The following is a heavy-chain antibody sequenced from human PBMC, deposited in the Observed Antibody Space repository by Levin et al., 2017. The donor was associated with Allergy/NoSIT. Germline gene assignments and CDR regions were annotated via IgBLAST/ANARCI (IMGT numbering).Heavy chain of an antibody. CDR3: ASKPFNTGWCYYFDF. Sequence: ESLKISCTVSGGSISNSNYYWGWNRQPPGKGLEWIGTIHHSGSTYSNPSLKSRVTLSVDTSKNQFSLKLSSVTAADTAVYYCASKPFNTGWCYYFDFWGQGTLVTVSS. D-gene: IGHD6-19*01. CDR1: GGSISNSNYY. V-gene: IGHV4-39*01. CDR2: IHHSGST. J-gene: IGHJ4*02.